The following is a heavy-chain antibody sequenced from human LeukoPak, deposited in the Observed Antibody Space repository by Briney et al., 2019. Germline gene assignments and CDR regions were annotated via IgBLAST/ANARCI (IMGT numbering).Heavy chain of an antibody. D-gene: IGHD1-14*01. J-gene: IGHJ1*01. Sequence: ASVKVSCKASGYTFTSYGISWVRQAPGQGLEWMGWISAYNGNTNYAQKLQGRVTMTTDASTSTAYMELRSLRSDDTAVYYCASNRNERSPEYFQHWGQGTLVTVSS. CDR3: ASNRNERSPEYFQH. CDR2: ISAYNGNT. V-gene: IGHV1-18*04. CDR1: GYTFTSYG.